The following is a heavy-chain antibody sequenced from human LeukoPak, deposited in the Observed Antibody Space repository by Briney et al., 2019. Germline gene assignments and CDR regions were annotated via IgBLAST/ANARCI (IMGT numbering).Heavy chain of an antibody. V-gene: IGHV3-23*01. Sequence: PGGSLRLSCAASGFTFSNFPMTWVRQAPGKGLEAFSSISGSGGDTYYKDSVKGRFTISRDNSKNTLYLQMNSLRVEDTAIYYCAKDVRRCNGACTWGQGTLVTVSS. CDR2: ISGSGGDT. D-gene: IGHD2-8*01. CDR1: GFTFSNFP. J-gene: IGHJ5*02. CDR3: AKDVRRCNGACT.